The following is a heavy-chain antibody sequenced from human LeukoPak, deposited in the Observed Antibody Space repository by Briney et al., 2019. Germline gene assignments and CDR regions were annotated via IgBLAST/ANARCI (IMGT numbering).Heavy chain of an antibody. Sequence: SETLSLTCTVSGYSISSGYYWGWIRQPPGKGLEWIGSIYHSGSTYYNPSLKSRVTISVDTSKNQFSLKLSSVTAADTAVYYCASEYCSSTSCESYWGQGTLVTVTS. D-gene: IGHD2-2*01. V-gene: IGHV4-38-2*02. J-gene: IGHJ4*02. CDR2: IYHSGST. CDR3: ASEYCSSTSCESY. CDR1: GYSISSGYY.